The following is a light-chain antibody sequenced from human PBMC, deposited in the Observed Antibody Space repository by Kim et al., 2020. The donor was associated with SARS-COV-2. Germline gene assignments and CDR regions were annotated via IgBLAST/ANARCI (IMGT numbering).Light chain of an antibody. CDR3: QTWDNDDVV. Sequence: VAPGQTASITCSGDKLGDEYVSWYQQKSGQSPVLVIYRDTKRPSGIPERFSGSNSGNTATLTIIGTQAVDEGDFYCQTWDNDDVVFGGGTQLTVL. V-gene: IGLV3-1*01. CDR2: RDT. CDR1: KLGDEY. J-gene: IGLJ2*01.